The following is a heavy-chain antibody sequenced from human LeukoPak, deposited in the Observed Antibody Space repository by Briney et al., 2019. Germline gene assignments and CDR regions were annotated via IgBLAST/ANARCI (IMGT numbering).Heavy chain of an antibody. Sequence: PSETLSLTCTVSGGSLSSYYWSWIRQPAGKGLEWIGRIYTSGSTNYSPSLKSRVTMSVDTSKNQFSLKLRSVTAADTAVYYCARGAAMDTPFDYWGQGTLVTVSS. CDR2: IYTSGST. CDR1: GGSLSSYY. CDR3: ARGAAMDTPFDY. V-gene: IGHV4-4*07. J-gene: IGHJ4*02. D-gene: IGHD5-18*01.